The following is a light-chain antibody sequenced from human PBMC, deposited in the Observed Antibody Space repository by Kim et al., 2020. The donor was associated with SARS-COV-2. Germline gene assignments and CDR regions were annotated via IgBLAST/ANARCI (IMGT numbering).Light chain of an antibody. CDR2: KAS. CDR3: QQYNSYSWWT. CDR1: QSISSW. V-gene: IGKV1-5*03. Sequence: DIQMTQSPSTLSASVGDRVTITCRASQSISSWLAWYQQKAGKAPKLLIYKASSLESGVPSRFSGSGSGTEFTLTISSLQPDDFATYYCQQYNSYSWWTFGQGTKVDIK. J-gene: IGKJ1*01.